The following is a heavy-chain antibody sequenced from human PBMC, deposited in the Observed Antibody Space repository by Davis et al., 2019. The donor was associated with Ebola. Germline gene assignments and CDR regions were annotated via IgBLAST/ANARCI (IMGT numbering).Heavy chain of an antibody. CDR2: INPNVGST. Sequence: AASVKVSCKASGYTFTSYYIHWVRQAPGQGLEWMAIINPNVGSTTYAQKFQGRVAMTRDTSTSTAYMELSSLRSEDTAIYYCAKDTSNVWFDVWGLGTMVTVSS. CDR3: AKDTSNVWFDV. J-gene: IGHJ3*01. CDR1: GYTFTSYY. D-gene: IGHD6-19*01. V-gene: IGHV1-46*01.